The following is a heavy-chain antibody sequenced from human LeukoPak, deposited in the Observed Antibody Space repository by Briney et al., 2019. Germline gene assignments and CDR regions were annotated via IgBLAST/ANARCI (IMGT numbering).Heavy chain of an antibody. J-gene: IGHJ4*02. D-gene: IGHD3-10*01. CDR2: ISSSGSTI. CDR1: GFTFSNYE. CDR3: AREWEQWFGIDY. Sequence: GGSLRLSCAASGFTFSNYEMNWVRQAPGKGLEWVSYISSSGSTIYYADSVKGRFTISRDNAKNSLYLQMNSLRAEDTAVYYCAREWEQWFGIDYWGQGTLVTVSS. V-gene: IGHV3-48*03.